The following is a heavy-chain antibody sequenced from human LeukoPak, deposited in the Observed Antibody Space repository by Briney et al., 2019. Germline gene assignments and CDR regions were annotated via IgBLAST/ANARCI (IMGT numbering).Heavy chain of an antibody. V-gene: IGHV4-4*07. J-gene: IGHJ4*02. CDR1: GGSFSSYY. CDR2: IYTSGRT. D-gene: IGHD5-24*01. Sequence: SETLSLTCTVSGGSFSSYYWSWIRQPAGKGLEWIGRIYTSGRTNYNSSLKSRVTMSVDTSKNQVSLKLSSVTAADTAVYYCATGDGYNSFDYWGQGTLVTVSS. CDR3: ATGDGYNSFDY.